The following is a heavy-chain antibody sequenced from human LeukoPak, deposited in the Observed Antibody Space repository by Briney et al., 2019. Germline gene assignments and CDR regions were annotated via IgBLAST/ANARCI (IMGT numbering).Heavy chain of an antibody. D-gene: IGHD4-17*01. Sequence: GGSLRLSCVDSGFTFSSYSMNWVRQAPGKGLEWVSSISSSSSYTNYADSVRGRFTISRDNSKNTLYLQMNSLRAEDTAVYYCAKDPNGDYIGTFDIWGQGTMVTVSS. CDR3: AKDPNGDYIGTFDI. CDR2: ISSSSSYT. V-gene: IGHV3-21*04. J-gene: IGHJ3*02. CDR1: GFTFSSYS.